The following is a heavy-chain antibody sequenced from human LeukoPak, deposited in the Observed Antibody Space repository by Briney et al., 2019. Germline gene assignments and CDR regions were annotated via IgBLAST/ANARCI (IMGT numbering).Heavy chain of an antibody. CDR1: GSRFTSYW. Sequence: GESLKISCQGSGSRFTSYWIGWVRQLPGKGLEWMGIIYPGDSDTRYSPSFQGQVTISADKSISTAYLQWSSLKASDTAMYYCARIRYFDWPDAFDIWGQGTMVTVSS. D-gene: IGHD3-9*01. CDR3: ARIRYFDWPDAFDI. V-gene: IGHV5-51*01. J-gene: IGHJ3*02. CDR2: IYPGDSDT.